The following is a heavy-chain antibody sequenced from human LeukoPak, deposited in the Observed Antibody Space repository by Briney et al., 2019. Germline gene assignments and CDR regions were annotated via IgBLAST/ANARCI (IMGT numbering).Heavy chain of an antibody. V-gene: IGHV3-23*01. CDR2: ISDNEGRT. CDR1: GFTFNYYA. Sequence: GGSLRLSCAASGFTFNYYAMSWVGQAPGKGLEWVSGISDNEGRTYYTDSVKGRFTISRDKTKNTVFLQMHNLRADDTAVYFCARHDSFIPYWGQGALVTVSS. CDR3: ARHDSFIPY. D-gene: IGHD5-18*01. J-gene: IGHJ4*02.